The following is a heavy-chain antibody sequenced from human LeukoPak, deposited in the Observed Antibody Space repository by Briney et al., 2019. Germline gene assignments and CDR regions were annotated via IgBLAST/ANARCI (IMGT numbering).Heavy chain of an antibody. Sequence: PGGSLRLSCAASGFTFSSYSMNWVRQAPGKGLEWVSSISSSSSYIYYADSVKGRFTISRDNAKNSLYLQMNSLRAEDTAVYYCARDSGNYDYVWGSYRLQSFDYWGQGTLVTVSS. D-gene: IGHD3-16*02. CDR1: GFTFSSYS. CDR3: ARDSGNYDYVWGSYRLQSFDY. CDR2: ISSSSSYI. J-gene: IGHJ4*02. V-gene: IGHV3-21*01.